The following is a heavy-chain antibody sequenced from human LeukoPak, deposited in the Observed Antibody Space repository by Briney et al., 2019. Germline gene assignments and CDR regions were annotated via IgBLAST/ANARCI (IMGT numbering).Heavy chain of an antibody. J-gene: IGHJ4*02. D-gene: IGHD6-19*01. CDR1: GYTFTGYY. CDR3: ARLLGIAVAGTPY. CDR2: INPNSGGT. V-gene: IGHV1-2*02. Sequence: GASVTVSCTASGYTFTGYYMHWVRQAPGQGLEWMGWINPNSGGTNYAQKFQGRVTMTRDTSISTAYMELSRLRSDDTAVYYCARLLGIAVAGTPYWGQGTLVTVSS.